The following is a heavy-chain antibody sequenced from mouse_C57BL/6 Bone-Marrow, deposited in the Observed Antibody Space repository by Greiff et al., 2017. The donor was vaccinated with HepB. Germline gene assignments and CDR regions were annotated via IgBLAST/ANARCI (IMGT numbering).Heavy chain of an antibody. Sequence: EVKLMESGGGLVQPGGSLSLSCAASGFTFTAYYMSWVRQPPGKALEWLGFIRNKANGYTTEYSASVKGRFTISRDNSQSILYLQMNALRAEDSATYYCARRDYYGSGDYAMDYWGQGTSVTVSS. CDR1: GFTFTAYY. J-gene: IGHJ4*01. CDR2: IRNKANGYTT. CDR3: ARRDYYGSGDYAMDY. D-gene: IGHD1-1*01. V-gene: IGHV7-3*01.